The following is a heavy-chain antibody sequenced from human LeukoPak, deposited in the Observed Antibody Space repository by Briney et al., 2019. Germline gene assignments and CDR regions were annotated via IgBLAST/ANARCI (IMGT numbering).Heavy chain of an antibody. CDR3: STDDFYGSGSMGGYFDY. V-gene: IGHV3-15*01. CDR2: IKSKTDGGTT. D-gene: IGHD3-10*01. CDR1: GFTFSNAW. Sequence: GGSLRLSCAASGFTFSNAWMSWVRQAPGKGLEWVGRIKSKTDGGTTDYAAPVKGRFTISRDDSKNTLYLQVNSLKTEDTALYYCSTDDFYGSGSMGGYFDYWGQGTLVTVSS. J-gene: IGHJ4*02.